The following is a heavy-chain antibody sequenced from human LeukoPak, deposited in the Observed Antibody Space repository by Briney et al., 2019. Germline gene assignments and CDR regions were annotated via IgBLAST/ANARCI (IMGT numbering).Heavy chain of an antibody. V-gene: IGHV1-46*01. Sequence: ASVKVSCKASGYTFTNYYMHWVRQAPGPGLEWMGIINPSGGGITYAQKFQGRVTMTRDMSTSTIYMDLNRLRSGDTAVYYCAREVWFGELVAFDIWGQGTMVTVSS. D-gene: IGHD3-10*01. CDR3: AREVWFGELVAFDI. J-gene: IGHJ3*02. CDR2: INPSGGGI. CDR1: GYTFTNYY.